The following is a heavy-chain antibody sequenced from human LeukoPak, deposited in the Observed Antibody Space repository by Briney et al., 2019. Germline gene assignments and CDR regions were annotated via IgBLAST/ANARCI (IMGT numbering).Heavy chain of an antibody. J-gene: IGHJ5*02. CDR1: GGSISSSDYY. D-gene: IGHD3-10*01. Sequence: PSETLSLTCTVSGGSISSSDYYWGWIRQPPGKGLEWIGSIYYSVTTYYNPSLKSRVTISVDTSKNQFSLKLSSVTAADTAVYYCARKERTQLWFGELGSRRNWFDPWGQGTLVTVSS. CDR2: IYYSVTT. CDR3: ARKERTQLWFGELGSRRNWFDP. V-gene: IGHV4-39*07.